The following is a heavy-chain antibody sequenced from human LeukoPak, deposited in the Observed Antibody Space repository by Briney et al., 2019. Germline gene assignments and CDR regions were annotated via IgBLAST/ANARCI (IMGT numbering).Heavy chain of an antibody. CDR3: ARPFYGDYLNWFDP. Sequence: GGSLRLSCAASGFTFSSYWMSWVRQAPGKGLEWVANIKQDGSEKYYVDSVKGRFTISRDNAKNSLYLQMNSLRAEDTAVYYCARPFYGDYLNWFDPWGQGTLVTVSS. D-gene: IGHD4-17*01. CDR1: GFTFSSYW. J-gene: IGHJ5*02. V-gene: IGHV3-7*01. CDR2: IKQDGSEK.